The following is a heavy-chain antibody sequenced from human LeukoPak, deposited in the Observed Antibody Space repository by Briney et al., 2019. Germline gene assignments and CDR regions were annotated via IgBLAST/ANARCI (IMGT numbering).Heavy chain of an antibody. D-gene: IGHD6-13*01. CDR2: IKGDGSNT. CDR3: ASSSWYEDY. Sequence: GGSLRLSCAASGFTFSSHWMHWVRQAPGKGLVWVSRIKGDGSNTTYADSVKGRFTISRDNSKNTLYLQMNSLRAEDTAVYYCASSSWYEDYWGQGTLVTVSS. CDR1: GFTFSSHW. V-gene: IGHV3-74*03. J-gene: IGHJ4*02.